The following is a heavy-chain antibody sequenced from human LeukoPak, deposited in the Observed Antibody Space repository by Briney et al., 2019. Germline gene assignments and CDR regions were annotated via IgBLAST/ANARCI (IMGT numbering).Heavy chain of an antibody. D-gene: IGHD1-26*01. Sequence: PGGSLRLSCVASGFTYSSYWMSWVRQAPGKGLEWVANIKQDGSEKNYVDSVKGRFTISRDNAENSLYLQMNSLRAEDTAVYYCTRDYRGTFDYWGQGTLVTVSS. CDR3: TRDYRGTFDY. V-gene: IGHV3-7*03. J-gene: IGHJ4*02. CDR2: IKQDGSEK. CDR1: GFTYSSYW.